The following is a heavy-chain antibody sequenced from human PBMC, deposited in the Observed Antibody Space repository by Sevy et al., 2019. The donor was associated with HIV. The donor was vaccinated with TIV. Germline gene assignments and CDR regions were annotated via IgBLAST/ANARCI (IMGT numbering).Heavy chain of an antibody. D-gene: IGHD6-19*01. V-gene: IGHV1-69*13. CDR1: GGTFSSYA. CDR2: IIPIFGTA. Sequence: ASVKVSCKASGGTFSSYAISWVRQAPGQGLEWMGGIIPIFGTANYAQKFQGRVTITADESPSTAYMDLSSLRSDDTAVYYCARTGIAVTGTGFDYWGQGTLVTVSS. J-gene: IGHJ4*02. CDR3: ARTGIAVTGTGFDY.